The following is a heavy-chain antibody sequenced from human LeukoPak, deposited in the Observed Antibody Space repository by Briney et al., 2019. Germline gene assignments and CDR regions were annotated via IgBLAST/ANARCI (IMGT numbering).Heavy chain of an antibody. J-gene: IGHJ4*02. V-gene: IGHV3-9*03. CDR2: ISWNSGSI. D-gene: IGHD5-24*01. Sequence: GGSLRLSCAASGFTFDDYAMHWVRQAPGKGLEWVSGISWNSGSIGYADSVKGRFTISRDNAKNSLYLQMNSLRAEDMALYYCAKGEQGGYNYYFDYWGQGTLVTVSS. CDR1: GFTFDDYA. CDR3: AKGEQGGYNYYFDY.